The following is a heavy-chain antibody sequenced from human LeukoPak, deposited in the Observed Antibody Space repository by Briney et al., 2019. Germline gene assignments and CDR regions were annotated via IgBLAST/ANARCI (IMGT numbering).Heavy chain of an antibody. Sequence: ASVKVSCKASGYTFTSNHMHWVRQAPGQGLEYMGIIKSSGGSTNYAKKFQGRVTMTRDTSTSTVYMELSSLRSEETAVYYCAREIPHVYYFDNWGQGTLVTVSS. CDR1: GYTFTSNH. CDR2: IKSSGGST. V-gene: IGHV1-46*01. J-gene: IGHJ4*02. CDR3: AREIPHVYYFDN.